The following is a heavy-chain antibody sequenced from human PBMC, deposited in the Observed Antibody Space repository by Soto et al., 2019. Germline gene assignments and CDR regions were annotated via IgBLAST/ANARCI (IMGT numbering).Heavy chain of an antibody. CDR2: ISSSSSYT. J-gene: IGHJ4*02. D-gene: IGHD2-2*01. CDR3: ARDSGAVVPAAQFDY. Sequence: GGSLRLSCAASGFTFSDYYMSWIRQAPGKGLEWVSYISSSSSYTNYADPVKGRFTISRDNAKNSLYLQMNSLRAEDTAVYYCARDSGAVVPAAQFDYWGQGTLVTVSS. V-gene: IGHV3-11*06. CDR1: GFTFSDYY.